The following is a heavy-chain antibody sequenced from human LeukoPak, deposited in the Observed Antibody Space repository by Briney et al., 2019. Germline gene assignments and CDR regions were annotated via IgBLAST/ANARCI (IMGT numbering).Heavy chain of an antibody. CDR3: AKTPRNWNYPNWFDP. V-gene: IGHV3-30*18. J-gene: IGHJ5*02. D-gene: IGHD1-7*01. Sequence: GRSLRLSCAASGLTFSSYGMHWVRQAPGKGLEWVAVISYDGSNKYYADSVKGRFTISRDNSKNTLYLQMNSLRAEDTAVYYCAKTPRNWNYPNWFDPWGQGTLVTVSS. CDR1: GLTFSSYG. CDR2: ISYDGSNK.